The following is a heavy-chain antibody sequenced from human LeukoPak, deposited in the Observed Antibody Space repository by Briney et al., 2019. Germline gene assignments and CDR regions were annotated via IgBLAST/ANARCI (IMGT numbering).Heavy chain of an antibody. Sequence: GSSVKVSCKASGGTFSSYAISWVRQAPGQGLEWMGGIIPIFGTANYAQKFQGRVTITTDESTSTAYMELSSLRSDDTAVYYCARRFVSDFWSGPNWFDPWGQGTLVTVSS. D-gene: IGHD3-3*01. J-gene: IGHJ5*02. V-gene: IGHV1-69*05. CDR3: ARRFVSDFWSGPNWFDP. CDR1: GGTFSSYA. CDR2: IIPIFGTA.